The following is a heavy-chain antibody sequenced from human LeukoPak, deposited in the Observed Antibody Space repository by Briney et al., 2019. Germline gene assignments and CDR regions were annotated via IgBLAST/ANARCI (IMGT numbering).Heavy chain of an antibody. CDR3: ARVSGYCDSSGYSATFFDY. J-gene: IGHJ4*02. CDR2: IIPILGIA. CDR1: GGTFSSYA. Sequence: SVTVSCKASGGTFSSYAISWVRQAPGQGLEWMGRIIPILGIANYAQKFQGRVTITADKSTSTAYMELSSLRSEDTAVYYCARVSGYCDSSGYSATFFDYWGQGTLVTVSS. D-gene: IGHD3-22*01. V-gene: IGHV1-69*04.